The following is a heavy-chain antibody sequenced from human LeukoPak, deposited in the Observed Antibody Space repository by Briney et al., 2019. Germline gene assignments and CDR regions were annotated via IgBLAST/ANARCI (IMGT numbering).Heavy chain of an antibody. V-gene: IGHV3-53*01. Sequence: GGSLRLSCAASGFSVSTHFMTWVRQAPGKGLEWVSVIYTSGSTYYADSVRGRFTISRDNSQNTVYLQMNSLRAEDTAIYHCARGFIGAAVTAPDYWGRGTLVTVSS. CDR3: ARGFIGAAVTAPDY. CDR2: IYTSGST. CDR1: GFSVSTHF. D-gene: IGHD6-25*01. J-gene: IGHJ4*02.